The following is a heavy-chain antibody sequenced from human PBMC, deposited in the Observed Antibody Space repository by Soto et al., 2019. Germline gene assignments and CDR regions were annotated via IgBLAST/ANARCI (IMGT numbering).Heavy chain of an antibody. CDR3: ARDQGPVVGTSCSHCPDYYYYVMDF. D-gene: IGHD2-2*01. J-gene: IGHJ6*02. CDR1: GYTFTGYY. CDR2: INPNSGGT. Sequence: GASVKVSCKASGYTFTGYYMHWVRQAPGQGLEWKGWINPNSGGTNYAQKFQGWVTMTRDTSISTAYMELSRLRSDDTAVYYCARDQGPVVGTSCSHCPDYYYYVMDFWGQGTSVTVSS. V-gene: IGHV1-2*04.